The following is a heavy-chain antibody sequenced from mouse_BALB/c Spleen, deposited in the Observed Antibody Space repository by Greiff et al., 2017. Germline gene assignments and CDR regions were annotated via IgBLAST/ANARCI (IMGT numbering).Heavy chain of an antibody. J-gene: IGHJ4*01. CDR2: IYPGNGDT. Sequence: LQQPGAELVKPGASVKMSCKASGYTFTSYNMHWVKQTPGQGLEWIGAIYPGNGDTSYNQKFKDKATLTADKSSSTAYMQLSSLTSEDSAVYYCASHSSGYGYAMDYWGQGTSVTVSS. CDR1: GYTFTSYN. V-gene: IGHV1-12*01. CDR3: ASHSSGYGYAMDY. D-gene: IGHD3-1*01.